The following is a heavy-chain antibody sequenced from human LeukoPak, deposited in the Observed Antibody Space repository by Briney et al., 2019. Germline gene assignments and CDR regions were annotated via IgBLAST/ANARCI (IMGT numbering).Heavy chain of an antibody. CDR1: GYTFTSNY. Sequence: ASVKVSCKASGYTFTSNYIHWVRQAPGQGLEWMGMIYPRDGSTSYAQKFQGRVTITADESTSTAYMELSSLRSEDTAVYYCARGVYDSSGYYVEKLDPWGQGTLVTVSS. V-gene: IGHV1-46*01. CDR3: ARGVYDSSGYYVEKLDP. D-gene: IGHD3-22*01. J-gene: IGHJ5*02. CDR2: IYPRDGST.